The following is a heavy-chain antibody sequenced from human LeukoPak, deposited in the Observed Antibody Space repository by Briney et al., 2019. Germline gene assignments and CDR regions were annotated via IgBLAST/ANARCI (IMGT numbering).Heavy chain of an antibody. Sequence: ASVKVSCKASGYTFTSYDINWVRQATGQGLEWMGWMNPNSGNTGYAQKFQGRVTMTRNTSISTAYMELSSLRSEDTAVYYCARETIFGFYYYYGMDVRGQGTTVTVSS. CDR2: MNPNSGNT. D-gene: IGHD3-3*01. CDR3: ARETIFGFYYYYGMDV. V-gene: IGHV1-8*01. J-gene: IGHJ6*02. CDR1: GYTFTSYD.